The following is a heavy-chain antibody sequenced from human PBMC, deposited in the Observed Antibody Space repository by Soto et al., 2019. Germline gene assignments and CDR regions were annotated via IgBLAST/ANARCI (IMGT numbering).Heavy chain of an antibody. J-gene: IGHJ4*02. V-gene: IGHV1-18*01. Sequence: QVKLVQSGAEVKKPGTSMKVSCKASGYTFGTSGISWIRQAPGQGLEWMGWISAYNGNTNYEQKLQDRVTMTKDTSTNTAYLELRSLRSDDTDVYYCARAGHYYDSSGYANWGQGTLVTVSS. D-gene: IGHD3-22*01. CDR3: ARAGHYYDSSGYAN. CDR2: ISAYNGNT. CDR1: GYTFGTSG.